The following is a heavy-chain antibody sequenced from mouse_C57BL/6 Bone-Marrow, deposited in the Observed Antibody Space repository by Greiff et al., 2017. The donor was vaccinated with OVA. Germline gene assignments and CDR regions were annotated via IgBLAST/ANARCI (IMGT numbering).Heavy chain of an antibody. J-gene: IGHJ4*01. V-gene: IGHV1-50*01. CDR3: AREVPDAMDY. CDR2: IDPSDSYT. Sequence: VQLQQSGAELVKPGASVKLSCKASGYTFTSYWMQWVKQRPGQGLEWIGEIDPSDSYTNYNQKFKGKATLTVDTSSSTAYMQLSSLTSEDSAVYYCAREVPDAMDYWGQGTSVTVSS. CDR1: GYTFTSYW.